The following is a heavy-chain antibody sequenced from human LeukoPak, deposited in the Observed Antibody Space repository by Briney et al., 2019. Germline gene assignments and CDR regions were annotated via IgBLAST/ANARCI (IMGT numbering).Heavy chain of an antibody. CDR3: ARGSAFDY. V-gene: IGHV3-23*01. CDR1: GFTLSSYA. J-gene: IGHJ4*02. Sequence: GGSLRLSCAASGFTLSSYAMTWVRQAPGRGLEWVSSVDGGGGSTYYADSVKGRFTISRDNSKNTLYLQMNSLRAEDTAVYYCARGSAFDYWGQGTLVTVSS. CDR2: VDGGGGST.